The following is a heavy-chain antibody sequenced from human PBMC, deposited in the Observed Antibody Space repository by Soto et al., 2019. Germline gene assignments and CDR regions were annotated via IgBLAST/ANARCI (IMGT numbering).Heavy chain of an antibody. Sequence: GASVKVSCKASGYTFTGYYMHWVRQAPGQGLEWMGWINPNSGGTNYAQKFQGWVTMTRDTSISTAYMELSRLRSDDTAVYYCARDSVRTYSSGWLYYYYGMDVWGQGTKVTVSS. CDR2: INPNSGGT. CDR3: ARDSVRTYSSGWLYYYYGMDV. J-gene: IGHJ6*02. V-gene: IGHV1-2*04. CDR1: GYTFTGYY. D-gene: IGHD6-19*01.